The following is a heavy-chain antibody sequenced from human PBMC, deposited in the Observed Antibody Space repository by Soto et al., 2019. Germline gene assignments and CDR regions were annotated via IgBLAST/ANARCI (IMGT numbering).Heavy chain of an antibody. CDR2: ISAYNGNT. CDR1: GYTFTSYG. CDR3: ARDRVQWLVPHDAFDI. V-gene: IGHV1-18*01. D-gene: IGHD6-19*01. J-gene: IGHJ3*02. Sequence: QVQLVQSGAEVKKPGASVKVSCKASGYTFTSYGISWVRQAPGQGLEWMGWISAYNGNTNYAQKLQGRVTITTDTPPSRAYKGLRSLRSDDTAVYYCARDRVQWLVPHDAFDIWGQGTMVTVSS.